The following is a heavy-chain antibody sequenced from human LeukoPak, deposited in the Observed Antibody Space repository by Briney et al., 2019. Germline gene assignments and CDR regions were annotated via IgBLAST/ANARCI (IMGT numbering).Heavy chain of an antibody. Sequence: GASVKVSCKAPGDTFSSYALTWVRQAPGQGLEWMGRIIPILGIPNYARKFERRVTITADRSTSTAYMELNNLRSEDTAVYFCARDQPGAKDLDQWGQGTLVTVSS. D-gene: IGHD4-17*01. J-gene: IGHJ4*02. CDR2: IIPILGIP. CDR1: GDTFSSYA. V-gene: IGHV1-69*04. CDR3: ARDQPGAKDLDQ.